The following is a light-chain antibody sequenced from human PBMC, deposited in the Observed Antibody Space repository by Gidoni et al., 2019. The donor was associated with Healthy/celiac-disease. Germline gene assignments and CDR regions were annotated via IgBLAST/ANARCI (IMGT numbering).Light chain of an antibody. CDR3: QQSYSTRWT. CDR2: AAS. CDR1: QSISSY. Sequence: DIHITQSPSSLSASVGDRVTITCRESQSISSYLNWYQQKPGKAPKLLIYAASSLQSGVPSRFSGSGSGTEFTLTISSLQPEDFATYYCQQSYSTRWTFGQGTKVEIK. V-gene: IGKV1-39*01. J-gene: IGKJ1*01.